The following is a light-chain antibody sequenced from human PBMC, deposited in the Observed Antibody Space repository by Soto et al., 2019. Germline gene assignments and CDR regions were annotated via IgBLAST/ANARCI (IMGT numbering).Light chain of an antibody. CDR2: GAS. Sequence: ELVMTQSPATLSVSPGERATLSCRASQSVSSNLAWYQQKPGQAPRLLIYGASTRATGIPARFSGSGSGTEFTLTISSLQSEDFAVYYCQQYNNWHALTFGGGTKVDIK. J-gene: IGKJ4*01. V-gene: IGKV3-15*01. CDR3: QQYNNWHALT. CDR1: QSVSSN.